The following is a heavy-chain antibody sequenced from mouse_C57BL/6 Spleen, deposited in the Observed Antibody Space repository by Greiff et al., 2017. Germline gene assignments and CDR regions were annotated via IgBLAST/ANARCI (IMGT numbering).Heavy chain of an antibody. J-gene: IGHJ4*01. CDR2: ISSGSSTI. V-gene: IGHV5-17*01. D-gene: IGHD1-1*01. CDR1: GVTFSDYG. CDR3: ARHGSSQYYYAMDY. Sequence: EVQLVESGGGLVKPGGSLKLSCAASGVTFSDYGMHWVRQAPEKGLEWVAYISSGSSTIYYADTVKGRFTISRDNAKNTLFLQMTSLRSEDTAMYYCARHGSSQYYYAMDYWGQGTSVTVSS.